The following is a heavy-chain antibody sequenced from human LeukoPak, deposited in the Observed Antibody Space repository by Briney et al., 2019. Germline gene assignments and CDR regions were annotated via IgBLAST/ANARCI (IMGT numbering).Heavy chain of an antibody. J-gene: IGHJ4*02. V-gene: IGHV3-7*01. D-gene: IGHD6-13*01. CDR2: INQDGVET. Sequence: SGGSLRLSCAASGFTFSSDWMNWVRQAPGKGLEWVANINQDGVETYYVDSVEGRFTISRDNAENSLYLQMNNLRAEDTAVFYCARAATTGTVDYWGQGTLVTVSS. CDR1: GFTFSSDW. CDR3: ARAATTGTVDY.